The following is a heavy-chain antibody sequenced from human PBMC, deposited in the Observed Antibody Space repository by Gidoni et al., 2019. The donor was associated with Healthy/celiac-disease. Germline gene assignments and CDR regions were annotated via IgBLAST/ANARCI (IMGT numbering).Heavy chain of an antibody. J-gene: IGHJ4*02. CDR2: IYYSGST. CDR1: GGSISSSSYY. Sequence: QLQLQESGPGLVKPSETLSLTCTVSGGSISSSSYYWGWIRQPPGKGLEWIGSIYYSGSTYYNPSLKSRVTISVDTSKNQFSLKLSSVTAADTAVYYCARQGYYYDSSGYYGGYFDYWGQGTLVTVSS. CDR3: ARQGYYYDSSGYYGGYFDY. V-gene: IGHV4-39*01. D-gene: IGHD3-22*01.